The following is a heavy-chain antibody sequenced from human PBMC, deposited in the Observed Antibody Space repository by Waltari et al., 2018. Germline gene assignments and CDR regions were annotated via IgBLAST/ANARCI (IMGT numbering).Heavy chain of an antibody. Sequence: QVQLVQSGAEVKKPGSSVKVSCKASGGTFRSYAISWVRQAPGQGLEWMGGIIPLLVKANYAKKVQDRVTITTDECTSTAYMERSSLRSEDTAVYYCARVEWELTGGGGWYFDLWGRGTLVTVSS. CDR2: IIPLLVKA. CDR1: GGTFRSYA. D-gene: IGHD1-26*01. CDR3: ARVEWELTGGGGWYFDL. J-gene: IGHJ2*01. V-gene: IGHV1-69*05.